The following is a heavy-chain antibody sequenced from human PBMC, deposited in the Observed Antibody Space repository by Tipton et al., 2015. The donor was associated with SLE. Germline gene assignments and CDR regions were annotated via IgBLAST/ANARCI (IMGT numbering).Heavy chain of an antibody. D-gene: IGHD4-17*01. CDR3: ARWTWLTPDYGDLNWFDP. Sequence: TLSLTCAVYGGSFSSYFWSWIRQPPGKGLEWIGEIRHSGSTYYNPSLKSRVTISVDKSKNQFSLKLSSVTAADTAVYYCARWTWLTPDYGDLNWFDPWGQGTLVTVSS. CDR2: IRHSGST. J-gene: IGHJ5*02. V-gene: IGHV4-34*01. CDR1: GGSFSSYF.